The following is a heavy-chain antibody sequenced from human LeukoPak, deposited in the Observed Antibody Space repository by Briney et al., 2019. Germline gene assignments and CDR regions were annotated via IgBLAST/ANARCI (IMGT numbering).Heavy chain of an antibody. CDR2: IYYNGDT. Sequence: SQTLSLTCTVSGGSVSSPGYYWSWIRQHPGKGLEWIGFIYYNGDTKYNPSLQSRATLSLDTSNNHFSLMLSSVTAADTAVYYCARAGSSFNYYYMDVWGKGTTVTVSS. CDR3: ARAGSSFNYYYMDV. J-gene: IGHJ6*03. CDR1: GGSVSSPGYY. V-gene: IGHV4-31*03. D-gene: IGHD2-2*01.